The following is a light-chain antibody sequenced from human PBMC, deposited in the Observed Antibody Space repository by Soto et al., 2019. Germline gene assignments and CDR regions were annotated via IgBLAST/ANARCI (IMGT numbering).Light chain of an antibody. CDR3: QQYDNLHMYT. CDR1: QDISNY. CDR2: DAS. V-gene: IGKV1-33*01. J-gene: IGKJ2*01. Sequence: DIQMTQSPSSLSASVGDRVTITCQASQDISNYLNWYQQKPGKAPKLLIYDASNLETGAPSRFSGSGSGTDFTFTISSLQPEDIATYYCQQYDNLHMYTFGQGTKLEIK.